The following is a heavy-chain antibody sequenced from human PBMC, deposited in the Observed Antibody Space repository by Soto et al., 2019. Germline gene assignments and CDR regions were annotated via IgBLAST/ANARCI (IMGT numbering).Heavy chain of an antibody. CDR3: ASDKNTGLFDY. D-gene: IGHD2-8*02. Sequence: SETLSLTCAVYGGSFSGYYWTWIRQPPGTGLEWIGEINHSGSTNYNPSLKSRVTISVDTSKNQFSLKLTSVTAADTAVYYCASDKNTGLFDYWSQGTLVTVSS. CDR1: GGSFSGYY. CDR2: INHSGST. J-gene: IGHJ4*02. V-gene: IGHV4-34*01.